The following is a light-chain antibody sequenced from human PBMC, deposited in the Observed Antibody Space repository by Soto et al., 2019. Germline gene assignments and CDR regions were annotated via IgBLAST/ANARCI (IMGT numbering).Light chain of an antibody. V-gene: IGKV3-15*01. Sequence: DIVVTQSPATLSASPGERVTLSCRASQFVSSRLAWYQQRPGQVPRLLIYDTSTRAPGISARFSGSGSGTEFTRTIGSLQSEDFAVYSCQEYIQWPPGMFGPGTTVDIK. CDR1: QFVSSR. J-gene: IGKJ1*01. CDR3: QEYIQWPPGM. CDR2: DTS.